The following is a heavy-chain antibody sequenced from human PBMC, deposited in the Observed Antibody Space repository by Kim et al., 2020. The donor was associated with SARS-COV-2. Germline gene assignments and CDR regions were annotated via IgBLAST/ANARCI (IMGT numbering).Heavy chain of an antibody. CDR3: ASSGWYVHYYYYGMDV. V-gene: IGHV3-48*02. J-gene: IGHJ6*02. Sequence: GGSLRLSCAASGFTFSSYSMNWVRQAPGKGLEWVSYISNSSSTIYYADSVKGRFTISRDNAKNSLYLQMNSLRDEDTAVYYCASSGWYVHYYYYGMDVWGQGSTVSVSS. D-gene: IGHD6-19*01. CDR1: GFTFSSYS. CDR2: ISNSSSTI.